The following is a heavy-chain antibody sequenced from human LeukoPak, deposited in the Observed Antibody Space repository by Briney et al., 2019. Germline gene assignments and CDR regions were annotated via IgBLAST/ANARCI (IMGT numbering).Heavy chain of an antibody. D-gene: IGHD3-16*01. J-gene: IGHJ5*01. CDR3: AKAPRWAFFDF. V-gene: IGHV3-23*01. CDR2: IGGSGGST. Sequence: PGRSLRLFCATSGFTFSSYAMSWVRQAPGKGLEWVSSIGGSGGSTYYADSVKGRFTISRDNSKNTLYLEMNSLRAEDTAVYYCAKAPRWAFFDFWGQGNMVTVSS. CDR1: GFTFSSYA.